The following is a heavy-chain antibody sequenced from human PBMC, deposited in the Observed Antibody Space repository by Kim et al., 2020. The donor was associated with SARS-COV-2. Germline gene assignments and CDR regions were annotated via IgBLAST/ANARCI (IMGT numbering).Heavy chain of an antibody. Sequence: GGSLRLSCAASGFTFSSYSMNWVRQAPGKGLEWVSYISSSSSTIYYADSVKGRFTISRDNAKNSLYLQMNSLRDEDTAVYYCARAGHSGSYELSDFDYLGQGTLVTVSS. V-gene: IGHV3-48*02. J-gene: IGHJ4*02. CDR1: GFTFSSYS. CDR2: ISSSSSTI. CDR3: ARAGHSGSYELSDFDY. D-gene: IGHD1-26*01.